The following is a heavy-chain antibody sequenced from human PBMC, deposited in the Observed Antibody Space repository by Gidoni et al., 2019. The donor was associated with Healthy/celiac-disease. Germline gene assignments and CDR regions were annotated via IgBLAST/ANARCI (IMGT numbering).Heavy chain of an antibody. D-gene: IGHD4-17*01. Sequence: EVQLVQSGAEVKKPGESLKISCKGSGYSFPSYWFGWVRPMPGKGLEWMGIIYPVASDTRYSPSFQGQVTISADKSSSTAYLQWSSLKASDTAMYYCARPGGDYGGNLTPDWYFDLWGRGTLVTVSS. J-gene: IGHJ2*01. V-gene: IGHV5-51*01. CDR2: IYPVASDT. CDR1: GYSFPSYW. CDR3: ARPGGDYGGNLTPDWYFDL.